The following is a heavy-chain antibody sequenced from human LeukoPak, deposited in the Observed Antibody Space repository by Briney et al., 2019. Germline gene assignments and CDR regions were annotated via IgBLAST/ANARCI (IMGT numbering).Heavy chain of an antibody. D-gene: IGHD4/OR15-4a*01. V-gene: IGHV1-18*01. CDR2: ISAYNGNT. J-gene: IGHJ3*02. CDR3: ARDKAGAEDDDAFDI. CDR1: GYTFTSYG. Sequence: GASVKVSCKASGYTFTSYGISWVRQAPGQGLEWMGWISAYNGNTNYAQKLQGRVTMTTDTSTSTAYKELRSLRSDDTAVYYCARDKAGAEDDDAFDIWGQGTMVTVSS.